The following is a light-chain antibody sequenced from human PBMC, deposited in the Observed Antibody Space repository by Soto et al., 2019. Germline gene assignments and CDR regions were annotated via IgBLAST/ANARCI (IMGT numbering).Light chain of an antibody. J-gene: IGKJ5*01. CDR3: LHRSDWPPIT. V-gene: IGKV3-15*01. CDR2: DTS. Sequence: EIVMTQSPATLSVSPGEGATLSCRASQGIGSTLAWYQQKPGQTPRLLIYDTSARATGVPARFSGSRSGPEFTLTINSLQSEDFAIYYCLHRSDWPPITFGQGTRLEIK. CDR1: QGIGST.